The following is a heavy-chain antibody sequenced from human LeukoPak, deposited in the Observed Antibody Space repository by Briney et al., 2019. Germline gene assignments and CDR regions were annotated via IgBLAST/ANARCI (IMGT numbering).Heavy chain of an antibody. V-gene: IGHV3-30-3*01. D-gene: IGHD3-22*01. CDR3: ARDSRDYYDSSGYGRLSY. Sequence: GRSLRLSCAASGFTFSSYAMHRVRQAPGKGLEWVGVISYDGSNKYYADSVKGRFTISRDNSKNTLYLQMNSLRAEDTAVYYCARDSRDYYDSSGYGRLSYWGQGTLVTVSS. CDR2: ISYDGSNK. CDR1: GFTFSSYA. J-gene: IGHJ4*02.